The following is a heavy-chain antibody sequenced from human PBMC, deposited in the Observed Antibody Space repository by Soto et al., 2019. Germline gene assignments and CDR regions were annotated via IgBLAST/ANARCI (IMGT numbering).Heavy chain of an antibody. D-gene: IGHD3-3*01. CDR1: GYTLTELS. CDR3: ATAAAFGVVIIPDYYYGMDV. CDR2: FDPEDGET. J-gene: IGHJ6*02. Sequence: GASVKVSCKVSGYTLTELSMHWVRQAPGKGLEWMGGFDPEDGETIYAQKFQDRVTMTEDTSTDTAYMELSSLRSEDTAVYYCATAAAFGVVIIPDYYYGMDVWGQGTTVTVSS. V-gene: IGHV1-24*01.